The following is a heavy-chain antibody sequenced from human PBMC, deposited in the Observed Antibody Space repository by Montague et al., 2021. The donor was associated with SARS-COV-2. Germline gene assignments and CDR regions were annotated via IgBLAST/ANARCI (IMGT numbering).Heavy chain of an antibody. Sequence: TLSLTCTVSGGSISSDCYYWSWIRQSTGKEREWIGRISISGSTNYNPSHKSPVTITVDTSKNQFSLKLSSVTAADTAVYYCAGDIAVGGLCDYWGQGTLVTVSS. V-gene: IGHV4-61*02. CDR3: AGDIAVGGLCDY. CDR2: ISISGST. J-gene: IGHJ4*02. D-gene: IGHD6-19*01. CDR1: GGSISSDCYY.